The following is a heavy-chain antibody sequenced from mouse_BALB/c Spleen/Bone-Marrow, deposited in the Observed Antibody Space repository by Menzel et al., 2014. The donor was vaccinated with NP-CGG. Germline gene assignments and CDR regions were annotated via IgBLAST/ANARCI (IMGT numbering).Heavy chain of an antibody. Sequence: VQLQQSGAELVRPGASVKLSCKASGYTFTSYWINWVKQGPGQGLEWIGYIYPSDSYTNYNQKFKDKATLTVDKSSSTAYMQLSGPTSEDSAVYYCTRDDCSFAYWGQGTLVTVSA. V-gene: IGHV1-69*02. CDR3: TRDDCSFAY. J-gene: IGHJ3*01. D-gene: IGHD2-4*01. CDR2: IYPSDSYT. CDR1: GYTFTSYW.